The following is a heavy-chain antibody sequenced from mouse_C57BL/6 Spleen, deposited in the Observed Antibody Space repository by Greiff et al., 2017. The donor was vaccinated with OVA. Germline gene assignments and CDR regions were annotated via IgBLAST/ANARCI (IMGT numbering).Heavy chain of an antibody. V-gene: IGHV2-2*01. CDR1: GFSLTSYG. J-gene: IGHJ4*01. Sequence: VQLQQSGPGLVQPSQSLSITCTVSGFSLTSYGVHWVRQSPGKGLEWLGVIWRGGSTDYNAAFISRLSISKDNSKSQVFFKMNSLQADDTAIYYCARRGLRGAMDYWGQGTSVTVSS. CDR2: IWRGGST. D-gene: IGHD2-2*01. CDR3: ARRGLRGAMDY.